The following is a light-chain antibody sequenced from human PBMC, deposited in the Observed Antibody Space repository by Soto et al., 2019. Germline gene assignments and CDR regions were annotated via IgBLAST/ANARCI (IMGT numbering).Light chain of an antibody. CDR3: NSCTDTTGLI. J-gene: IGLJ2*01. CDR1: SSDVGDYKY. Sequence: QSVLTQPASVSGSPGQSITISCTGTSSDVGDYKYVSWYQQHPGKAPKLIIYEVSNRPSGISNRFSGSKSGNTASLTISGLQAEDEADYYCNSCTDTTGLIFGGGTKLTVL. CDR2: EVS. V-gene: IGLV2-14*01.